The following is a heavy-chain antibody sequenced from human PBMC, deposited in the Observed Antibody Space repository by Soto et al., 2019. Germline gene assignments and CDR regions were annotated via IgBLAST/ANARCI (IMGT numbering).Heavy chain of an antibody. D-gene: IGHD2-15*01. CDR2: INLSGST. Sequence: KPSETLSLTCAVSRGSFSGYSWNWIRQPPGKGLEWIGEINLSGSTNYNPSLKTRVTISVDTSKNQFSLRLSSVTAADTAVYYCARSTALGYGARIDYYYYGMDVWGQGTTVTVS. CDR1: RGSFSGYS. J-gene: IGHJ6*02. V-gene: IGHV4-34*01. CDR3: ARSTALGYGARIDYYYYGMDV.